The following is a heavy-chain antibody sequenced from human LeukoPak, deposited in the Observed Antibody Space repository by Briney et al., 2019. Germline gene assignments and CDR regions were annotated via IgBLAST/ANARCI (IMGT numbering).Heavy chain of an antibody. Sequence: GASVKVSCKASGYTFTGYYMHWVRQAPGQGLEWMGWINPNSGGTNYAQKFQGRVTMTRDTSISTAYMELSRLRSDDTAVYYCAREFEYSSSSYPDYWGQGTLVTVSS. J-gene: IGHJ4*02. CDR1: GYTFTGYY. CDR3: AREFEYSSSSYPDY. V-gene: IGHV1-2*02. CDR2: INPNSGGT. D-gene: IGHD6-6*01.